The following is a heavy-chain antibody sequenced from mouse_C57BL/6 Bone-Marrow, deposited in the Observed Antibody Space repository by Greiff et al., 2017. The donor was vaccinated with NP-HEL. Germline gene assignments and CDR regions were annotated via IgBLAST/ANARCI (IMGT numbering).Heavy chain of an antibody. CDR3: ARVYYDYDVYYFDY. V-gene: IGHV2-9*02. CDR1: GFSLTSYG. Sequence: VQVVESGPGLVAPSQSLSITCTVSGFSLTSYGVHWVRQPPGKGLEWLGVIWAGGSTNYNSALMSRLSISKDNSKSQVFLKMNSLQTDDTAMYYCARVYYDYDVYYFDYWGQGTTLTVSS. CDR2: IWAGGST. D-gene: IGHD2-4*01. J-gene: IGHJ2*01.